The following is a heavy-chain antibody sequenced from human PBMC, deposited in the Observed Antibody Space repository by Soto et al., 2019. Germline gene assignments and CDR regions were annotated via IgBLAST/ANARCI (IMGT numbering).Heavy chain of an antibody. Sequence: PSETLSLTCTVSGGSISSSSYYGGWIRQPPGKGLEWIGSIYYSGSTYYNPSLKSRVTISVDTSKNQFSLKLSSVTAADTAVYNCARLVYDSSGYRPGWGRGTLVTVSS. V-gene: IGHV4-39*01. J-gene: IGHJ4*02. CDR2: IYYSGST. CDR1: GGSISSSSYY. D-gene: IGHD3-22*01. CDR3: ARLVYDSSGYRPG.